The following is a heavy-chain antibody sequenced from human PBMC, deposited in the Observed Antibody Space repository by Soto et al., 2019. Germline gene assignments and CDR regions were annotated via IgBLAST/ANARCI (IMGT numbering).Heavy chain of an antibody. CDR1: GGTFSSYA. Sequence: SVKVSCKASGGTFSSYAISWLRQAPGQGLEWMGGIIPIFGTANYAQKFQGRVTITADESTSTAYMELSSLRSEDTAVYYCARGLPPAAVASPKHIGWFDPWGQGTLVTVSS. CDR2: IIPIFGTA. D-gene: IGHD6-13*01. CDR3: ARGLPPAAVASPKHIGWFDP. V-gene: IGHV1-69*13. J-gene: IGHJ5*02.